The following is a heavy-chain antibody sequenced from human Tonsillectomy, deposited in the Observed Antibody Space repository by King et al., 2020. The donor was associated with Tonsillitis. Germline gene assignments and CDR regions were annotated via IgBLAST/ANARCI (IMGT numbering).Heavy chain of an antibody. V-gene: IGHV3-30-3*01. Sequence: VQLVESGGGVVQPGRSLRLSCAASGFTFSIYAMHGVRQAPGNGLEWVAVISYDGSSKHYADSVKGRFTISRDNSKNTVYLQMNSLRAEDTAVYYCARDKESGSFYGYFENWGQGALVTVSS. CDR1: GFTFSIYA. CDR2: ISYDGSSK. J-gene: IGHJ4*02. D-gene: IGHD1-26*01. CDR3: ARDKESGSFYGYFEN.